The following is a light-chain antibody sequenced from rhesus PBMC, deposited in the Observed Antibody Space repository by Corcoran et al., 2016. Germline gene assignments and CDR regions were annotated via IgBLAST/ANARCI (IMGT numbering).Light chain of an antibody. V-gene: IGKV1-28*01. CDR1: QGISSY. CDR2: AAS. CDR3: LQHNSYPLT. J-gene: IGKJ4*01. Sequence: DIQMTQSPSSLSASVGDTVTITCRASQGISSYLNWFQQKPGKAPKLLIYAASSLESGVPSRFSGSGSGTELTLTISRLQPEDFAAYYCLQHNSYPLTFGGGTKVEIK.